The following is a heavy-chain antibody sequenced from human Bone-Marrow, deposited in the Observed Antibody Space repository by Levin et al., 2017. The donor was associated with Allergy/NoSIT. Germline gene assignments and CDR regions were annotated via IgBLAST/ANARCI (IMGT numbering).Heavy chain of an antibody. CDR2: ISHDETSI. Sequence: GGSLRLSCVVSGFTFSRYVLHWVRQAPGKGHEWVAVISHDETSIIYADSVKGRFTISKDNSRSTLYLQMNTLRDEDTAMYYCATAGPTSGYADAFEFWGQGTMVTVSS. CDR1: GFTFSRYV. D-gene: IGHD3-22*01. CDR3: ATAGPTSGYADAFEF. J-gene: IGHJ3*01. V-gene: IGHV3-30*01.